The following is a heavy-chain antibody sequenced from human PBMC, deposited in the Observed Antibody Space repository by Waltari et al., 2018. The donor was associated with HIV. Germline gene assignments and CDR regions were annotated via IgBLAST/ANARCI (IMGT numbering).Heavy chain of an antibody. D-gene: IGHD6-19*01. CDR3: ARGLIGYSSGWKGSDY. J-gene: IGHJ4*02. Sequence: EVQLAESGGGLVKPGGSLRLSCAASGFIFTSYNMTWVRRAPGKGMEWVASISGSRTYIYYTDSVKGRFTISRDNAENSLFLQMNSLRVEDTAVYYCARGLIGYSSGWKGSDYWGQGTQVTVSP. CDR2: ISGSRTYI. CDR1: GFIFTSYN. V-gene: IGHV3-21*01.